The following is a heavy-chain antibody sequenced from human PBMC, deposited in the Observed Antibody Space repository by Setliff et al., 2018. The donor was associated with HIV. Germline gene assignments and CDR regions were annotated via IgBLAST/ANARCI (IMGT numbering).Heavy chain of an antibody. Sequence: GSLRLSCAASGFTFSTYSLNWVRQAPGKGLEWVSFISSSSTMIYYADSVKGRFTISRDNAKSALYLQMSSLRAEDTAVYYCASRAFKDGYKRSYFDYWGQGTLVTVSS. CDR2: ISSSSTMI. D-gene: IGHD5-12*01. V-gene: IGHV3-21*04. CDR1: GFTFSTYS. CDR3: ASRAFKDGYKRSYFDY. J-gene: IGHJ4*02.